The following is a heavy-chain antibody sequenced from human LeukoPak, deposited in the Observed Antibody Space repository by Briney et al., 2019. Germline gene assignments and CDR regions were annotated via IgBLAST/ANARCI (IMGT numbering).Heavy chain of an antibody. J-gene: IGHJ4*02. CDR1: GFTFSSYA. D-gene: IGHD4-23*01. Sequence: PGGSLRLSCAASGFTFSSYAMSWVRQAPGKGLEWVTLISYDGGEKYYADSVKGRFTISRDNSKNTLYLQMNSLRLEDTAIYYCATDYGGNSGTDYWGQGTLVTVSS. CDR3: ATDYGGNSGTDY. CDR2: ISYDGGEK. V-gene: IGHV3-30*04.